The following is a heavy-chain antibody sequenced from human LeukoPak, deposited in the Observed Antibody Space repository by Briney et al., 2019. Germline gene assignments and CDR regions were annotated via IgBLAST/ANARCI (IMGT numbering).Heavy chain of an antibody. J-gene: IGHJ4*02. CDR2: IYYSGSA. CDR1: GDSIISHSDY. Sequence: SETLSLTCTVSGDSIISHSDYWGWIRQPPGRGLEWLGSIYYSGSAYYNVPLMSRVVLSVDTSKNQFSLKLTSVTAADTAMYYCARGGGRYFDWLLSPPFDYWGQGTLVTVSS. D-gene: IGHD3-9*01. CDR3: ARGGGRYFDWLLSPPFDY. V-gene: IGHV4-39*07.